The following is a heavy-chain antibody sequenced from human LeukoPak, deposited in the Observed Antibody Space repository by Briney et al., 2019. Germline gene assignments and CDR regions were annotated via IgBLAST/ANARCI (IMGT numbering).Heavy chain of an antibody. V-gene: IGHV4-39*01. D-gene: IGHD3-10*01. CDR2: IYYSGST. CDR3: ARGRRTMVRGVMVGFQH. Sequence: SSETLSLTCTVSGGSISSSSYYWGWIRQPPGKGLEWIGSIYYSGSTYYNPSLKSRVTISVDTPKNQFSLKLSSVTAADTAVYYCARGRRTMVRGVMVGFQHWGQGTLVTVSS. J-gene: IGHJ1*01. CDR1: GGSISSSSYY.